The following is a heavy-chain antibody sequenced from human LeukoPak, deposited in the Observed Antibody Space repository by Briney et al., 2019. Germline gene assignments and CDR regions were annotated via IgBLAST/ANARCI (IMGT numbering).Heavy chain of an antibody. CDR1: GFTFSDYY. D-gene: IGHD4-17*01. CDR2: ISSSSSYT. V-gene: IGHV3-11*06. Sequence: GGSLRLSCAASGFTFSDYYMSWIRQAPGKGLEWVSYISSSSSYTNYADSVKGRFTISRDNAKNSLYLQMSSLRAEDTAVYYCASRTTVIAERAFDIWGQGTMVTVSS. CDR3: ASRTTVIAERAFDI. J-gene: IGHJ3*02.